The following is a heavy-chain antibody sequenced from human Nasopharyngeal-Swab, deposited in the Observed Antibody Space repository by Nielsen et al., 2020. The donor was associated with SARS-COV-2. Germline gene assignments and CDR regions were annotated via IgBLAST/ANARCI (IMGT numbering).Heavy chain of an antibody. D-gene: IGHD1-26*01. J-gene: IGHJ3*02. CDR2: INPNSGNT. Sequence: ASVKVSCKASGYTFTGYYMHWVRQAPGQGLEWMGRINPNSGNTGYAQKFQGRVTMTRNTSISTAYMELSSLRSEDTAVYYCASSWELLLYAFDIWGQGTMVTVSS. V-gene: IGHV1-8*02. CDR1: GYTFTGYY. CDR3: ASSWELLLYAFDI.